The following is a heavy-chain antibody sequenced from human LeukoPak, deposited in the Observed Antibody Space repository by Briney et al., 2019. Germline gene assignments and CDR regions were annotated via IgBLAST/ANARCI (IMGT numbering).Heavy chain of an antibody. CDR3: ARDSGTTGEVKFDP. D-gene: IGHD3-10*01. V-gene: IGHV4-4*07. Sequence: SSETLSLTCTVSGGSISSYCWSWIRQPAGKGLEWIGRIYSSGSTDYNPSLKSRVTMSVDTSKNKFSLKLSSVTAADTAVYYCARDSGTTGEVKFDPWGQGTLVTVSS. CDR1: GGSISSYC. J-gene: IGHJ5*02. CDR2: IYSSGST.